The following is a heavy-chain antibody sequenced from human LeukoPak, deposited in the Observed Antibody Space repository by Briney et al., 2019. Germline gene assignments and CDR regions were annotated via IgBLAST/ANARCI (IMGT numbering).Heavy chain of an antibody. CDR1: GFTFSSYA. CDR2: ISYDGSNK. D-gene: IGHD3-3*01. V-gene: IGHV3-30-3*01. J-gene: IGHJ4*02. Sequence: PGGSLRLSCAASGFTFSSYAMHWVRQAPGKGLEWVAVISYDGSNKYYADSVKGRFTISRDNSKNTLYLQMNSLRAEDTAVYYCARDVDGGFWSGYYIDYWGRGTLVTVSS. CDR3: ARDVDGGFWSGYYIDY.